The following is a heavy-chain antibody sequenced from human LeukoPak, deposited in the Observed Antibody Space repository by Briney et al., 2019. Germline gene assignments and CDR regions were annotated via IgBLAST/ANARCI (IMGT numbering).Heavy chain of an antibody. V-gene: IGHV3-7*03. J-gene: IGHJ4*02. Sequence: GGSLRLSCAASGFTFSSYWMNWARQAPGKGLEWVATINHNGNVNYYVDFVKGRFTISRDNAKNSLYLQMSNLRAEDTAVYYCARGSTYDESSGQVPFDYWGQGTLVTVSS. CDR2: INHNGNVN. D-gene: IGHD3-22*01. CDR3: ARGSTYDESSGQVPFDY. CDR1: GFTFSSYW.